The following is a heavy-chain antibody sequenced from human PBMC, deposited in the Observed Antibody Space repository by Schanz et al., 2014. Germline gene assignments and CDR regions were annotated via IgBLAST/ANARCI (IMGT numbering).Heavy chain of an antibody. Sequence: QVQLVQSGVEVKRPGASVRVSCKASGYTFNNHGISWVRQAPGQGLEWMGWISVYHGHTNYAEKVHGRVTMTTDTSTSTAYMELRSLISDDTAVYYCVRDAGWAFGDYHGMDVWGRGTSVTASS. CDR2: ISVYHGHT. D-gene: IGHD3-10*01. V-gene: IGHV1-18*01. CDR3: VRDAGWAFGDYHGMDV. CDR1: GYTFNNHG. J-gene: IGHJ6*02.